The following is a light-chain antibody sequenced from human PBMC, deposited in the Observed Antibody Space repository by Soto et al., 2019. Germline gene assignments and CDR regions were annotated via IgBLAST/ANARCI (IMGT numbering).Light chain of an antibody. V-gene: IGKV3-11*01. Sequence: EIVVTQSPATLSLSPGERATLSCRASQCVSSYLAWYQQKPGQAPRLLIYDASNRATGIPARFSGSGSGTDFTLTISSLEPEDFAVYYCQQRSNWPPYTFGQGTKLEIK. CDR1: QCVSSY. J-gene: IGKJ2*01. CDR3: QQRSNWPPYT. CDR2: DAS.